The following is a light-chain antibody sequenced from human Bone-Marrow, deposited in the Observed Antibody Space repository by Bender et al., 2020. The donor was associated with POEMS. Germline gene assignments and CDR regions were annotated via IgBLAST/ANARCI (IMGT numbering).Light chain of an antibody. CDR3: QVWDGPTDHPFVL. J-gene: IGLJ2*01. V-gene: IGLV3-21*02. Sequence: NVLTQPPSVSVAPGQTARIACGGDNIGRESVHWYQQRPGQAPVLVVYDDTDRPSGIPERFSGSTSGNTATLTITGVEVGDEADYYCQVWDGPTDHPFVLLGGGTKLTVL. CDR1: NIGRES. CDR2: DDT.